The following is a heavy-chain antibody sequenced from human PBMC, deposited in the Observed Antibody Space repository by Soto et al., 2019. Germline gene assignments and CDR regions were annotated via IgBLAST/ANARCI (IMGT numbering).Heavy chain of an antibody. CDR2: INPSGDTT. J-gene: IGHJ4*02. V-gene: IGHV1-46*01. CDR3: ARGDGYFGSGSTSYFDN. D-gene: IGHD3-10*01. Sequence: QVQLVQSGAEVKKPGASVKVSCKASGYTFSSYYMHWVRQAPGHGLEWMGIINPSGDTTTYPQNFQGRVNMTRDPSTSTLYLELSSLRSEDTAVYYCARGDGYFGSGSTSYFDNWGQGTLVTVSS. CDR1: GYTFSSYY.